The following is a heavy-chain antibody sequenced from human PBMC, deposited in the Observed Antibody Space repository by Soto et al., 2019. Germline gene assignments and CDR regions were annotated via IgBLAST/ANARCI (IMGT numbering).Heavy chain of an antibody. CDR2: ISWNSGSI. J-gene: IGHJ6*02. CDR3: AKDIGNGQLALRYYYGMDV. V-gene: IGHV3-9*01. CDR1: GFTFDDYA. D-gene: IGHD6-6*01. Sequence: GGSLRLSCAASGFTFDDYAMHWVRQAPGKGLEWVSGISWNSGSIGYADSVKGRFTISRDNAKNSLYLQMNSLRAEDTALYYCAKDIGNGQLALRYYYGMDVWGQGTTVTVS.